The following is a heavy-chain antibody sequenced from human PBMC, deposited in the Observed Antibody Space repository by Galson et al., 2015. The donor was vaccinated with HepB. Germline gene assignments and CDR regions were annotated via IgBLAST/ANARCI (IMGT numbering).Heavy chain of an antibody. Sequence: SVKVSCKVSGYTLTELSMHWVRQAPGKGLEWMGGFDPEDGETIYAQKFQGRVTMTEDTSTDTAYMELSSLRSEDTAVYYCATGGRGYWAFDIWGQGTMVTVSS. CDR1: GYTLTELS. CDR3: ATGGRGYWAFDI. CDR2: FDPEDGET. D-gene: IGHD6-25*01. J-gene: IGHJ3*02. V-gene: IGHV1-24*01.